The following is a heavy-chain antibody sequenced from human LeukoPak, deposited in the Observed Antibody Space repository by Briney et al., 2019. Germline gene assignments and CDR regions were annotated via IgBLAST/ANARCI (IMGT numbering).Heavy chain of an antibody. Sequence: GGSLRLSCAASGFIFSSYAMSWVRQVPGKGLQWVSSISGSGANTYNADSVKGRFTISRDNSKNTLYLQMNSLRAEDTAVYYCAKDIVVVPAPYYYYGMDVWGQGTTVTVSS. J-gene: IGHJ6*02. D-gene: IGHD2-2*01. CDR1: GFIFSSYA. V-gene: IGHV3-23*01. CDR3: AKDIVVVPAPYYYYGMDV. CDR2: ISGSGANT.